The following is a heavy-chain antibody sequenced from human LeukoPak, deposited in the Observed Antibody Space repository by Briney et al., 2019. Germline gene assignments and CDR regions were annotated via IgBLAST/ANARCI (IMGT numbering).Heavy chain of an antibody. V-gene: IGHV1-8*01. CDR3: AREAPDIVLMVYASRGGGGY. D-gene: IGHD2-8*01. J-gene: IGHJ4*02. Sequence: GASVKVSCKASGYTFTSYDINWVRQATGQGLEWMGWMNPNSGNTGYAQKFQGRVTMTRNTSISTAYMELSSLRSEDTAVYYCAREAPDIVLMVYASRGGGGYWGQGTLVTVSS. CDR1: GYTFTSYD. CDR2: MNPNSGNT.